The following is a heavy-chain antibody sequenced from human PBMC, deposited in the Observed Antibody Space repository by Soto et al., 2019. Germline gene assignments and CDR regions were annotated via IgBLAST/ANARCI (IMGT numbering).Heavy chain of an antibody. CDR1: GYTFTSYG. CDR3: ARDGGQQLVTRYYYGMDV. J-gene: IGHJ6*02. Sequence: ASVKVSCKASGYTFTSYGISWVRQAPGQGLEWMGWISACNGNTNYAQKLQGRVTMTTDTSTSTAYMELRSLRSDDTAVYYCARDGGQQLVTRYYYGMDVWGQGTTVTVSS. D-gene: IGHD6-13*01. CDR2: ISACNGNT. V-gene: IGHV1-18*04.